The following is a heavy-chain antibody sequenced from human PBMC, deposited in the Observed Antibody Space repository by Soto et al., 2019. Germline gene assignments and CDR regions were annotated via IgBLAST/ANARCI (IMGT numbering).Heavy chain of an antibody. D-gene: IGHD6-19*01. J-gene: IGHJ3*02. V-gene: IGHV1-58*02. CDR3: AAFAVAGIFPRAFDI. Sequence: SVKVSCKASGFTFTISAMQWVRQARGQRLEWIGWIVVGSGNTNYAQKFQERVTITRDMSTSTAYMELSSLRSEDTAVYYCAAFAVAGIFPRAFDIWGQGKMVTVSS. CDR1: GFTFTISA. CDR2: IVVGSGNT.